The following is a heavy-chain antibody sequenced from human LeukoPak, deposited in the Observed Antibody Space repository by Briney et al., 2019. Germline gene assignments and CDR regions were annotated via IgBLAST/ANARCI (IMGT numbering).Heavy chain of an antibody. CDR3: ARDGESYDYGSGSYGAY. CDR2: IRFDESNK. Sequence: GGSLRLSCAASGFTFSSYGMHWVRQAPGKGLEWVAFIRFDESNKYYADSVKGRFTISRDNSKNTLYLQMNSLRAQDTAVYYCARDGESYDYGSGSYGAYWGQGTLVTVSS. J-gene: IGHJ4*02. D-gene: IGHD3-10*01. V-gene: IGHV3-30*02. CDR1: GFTFSSYG.